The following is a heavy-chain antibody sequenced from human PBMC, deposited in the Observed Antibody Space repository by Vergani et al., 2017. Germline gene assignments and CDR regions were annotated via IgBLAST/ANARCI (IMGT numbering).Heavy chain of an antibody. Sequence: QVQLQESGPGLVKPSETLSLTCTVSGGSISSYYWSWIRQPPGKGLEWIGYIYYSGSTNYNPSLKSRVTISVDISKTQFSLKLSSVTAADTAVYYCARDAYYILTRVLNAIDIWGQGTMVTVSS. V-gene: IGHV4-59*01. CDR2: IYYSGST. CDR3: ARDAYYILTRVLNAIDI. CDR1: GGSISSYY. D-gene: IGHD3-9*01. J-gene: IGHJ3*02.